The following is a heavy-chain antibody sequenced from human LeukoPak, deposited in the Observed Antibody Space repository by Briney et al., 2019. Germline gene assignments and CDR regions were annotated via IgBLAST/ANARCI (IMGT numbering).Heavy chain of an antibody. CDR2: IWYDGSNQ. Sequence: PRRSLRLSCAASGFSFSSYAMHWVRQAPGKGLEWVAAIWYDGSNQYCADSVRGRFTIFRDNSKNTLHLQMNSLRAEDTAAYYCVKSGPDFGDLPSEYYFDFWGQGTLVTVSS. J-gene: IGHJ4*02. CDR3: VKSGPDFGDLPSEYYFDF. CDR1: GFSFSSYA. V-gene: IGHV3-33*06. D-gene: IGHD4-17*01.